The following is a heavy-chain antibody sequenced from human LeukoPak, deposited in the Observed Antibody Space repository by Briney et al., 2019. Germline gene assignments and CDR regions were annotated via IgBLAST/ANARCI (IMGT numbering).Heavy chain of an antibody. D-gene: IGHD2-15*01. V-gene: IGHV1-2*02. Sequence: ASVKVSCKASGYTFAGYYIHWVRQAPGQGLEWMGWINPISGGTNYAQKFQGRVTMTRDTSINTAYMELSRLRSDDTAVYYCARRGGGVVAATWRAFDIWGQGTMVTVSS. J-gene: IGHJ3*02. CDR1: GYTFAGYY. CDR2: INPISGGT. CDR3: ARRGGGVVAATWRAFDI.